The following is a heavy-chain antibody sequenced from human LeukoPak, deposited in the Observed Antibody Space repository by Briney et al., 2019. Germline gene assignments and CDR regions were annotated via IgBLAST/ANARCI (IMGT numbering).Heavy chain of an antibody. CDR1: GFTFNSYW. V-gene: IGHV3-7*03. J-gene: IGHJ4*02. Sequence: GGSLRLSCAASGFTFNSYWMSWVRQAPGKGLEWVANINQDGSQKYYVDSVKGQFAISRDNAKNSLYLQMNSLRAEDTAVYYCARDFGGAVAGPRFDCWGQGTLVTVSS. CDR3: ARDFGGAVAGPRFDC. D-gene: IGHD6-19*01. CDR2: INQDGSQK.